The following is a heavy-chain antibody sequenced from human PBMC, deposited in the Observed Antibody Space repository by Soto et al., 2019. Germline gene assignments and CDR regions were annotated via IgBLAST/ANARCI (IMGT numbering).Heavy chain of an antibody. J-gene: IGHJ4*02. V-gene: IGHV1-58*01. D-gene: IGHD2-15*01. CDR2: IVVGSGST. CDR1: GFTLTSSA. Sequence: AVKVSCKASGFTLTSSAVQWVRQARGQRLEWIGWIVVGSGSTSYAQKLQERITFTRDMSTSTAYMELSSLRSEDTAVDYCAAARYCSGVSCYLAFWGQATLVTVSS. CDR3: AAARYCSGVSCYLAF.